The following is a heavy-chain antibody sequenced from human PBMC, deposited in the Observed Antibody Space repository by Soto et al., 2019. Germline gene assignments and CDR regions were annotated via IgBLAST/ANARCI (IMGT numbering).Heavy chain of an antibody. Sequence: QVQLVQSGAEVKKPGASVKVSCKASGYNFTSYDINWGRQATGQGLEWMGWMNPNSGNTGYAQKFQGRVTMTRNTPISTAYMELSSLRSDDTAVYYCARDGYSSSVHYYYGMDVCGQGTTVTFSS. CDR1: GYNFTSYD. J-gene: IGHJ6*02. CDR2: MNPNSGNT. D-gene: IGHD6-6*01. CDR3: ARDGYSSSVHYYYGMDV. V-gene: IGHV1-8*01.